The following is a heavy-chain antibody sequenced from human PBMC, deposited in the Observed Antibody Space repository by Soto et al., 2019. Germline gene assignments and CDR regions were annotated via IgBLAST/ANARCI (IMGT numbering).Heavy chain of an antibody. V-gene: IGHV1-69*01. D-gene: IGHD3-22*01. J-gene: IGHJ4*02. Sequence: QVQLVQSGAEVKKPGSSVKVSCKASGGTFSSYAISWVRQAPGQGLEWMGGIIPIFGTANYEQKFQGRVTITADESTSTAYMELSSLSSEDTAVDYCARGTHYYDSSGYPWGYWGQGTLVTVSS. CDR2: IIPIFGTA. CDR3: ARGTHYYDSSGYPWGY. CDR1: GGTFSSYA.